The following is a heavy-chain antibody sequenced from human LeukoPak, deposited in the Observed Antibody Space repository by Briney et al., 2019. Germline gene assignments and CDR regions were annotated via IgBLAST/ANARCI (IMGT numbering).Heavy chain of an antibody. V-gene: IGHV3-30*02. J-gene: IGHJ4*02. D-gene: IGHD2-2*01. Sequence: GGSLRLYCAASGFTFSSYGMHWVRQAPGKGLEWVAFIRYDGSNKYYADSVKGRFTISRDNSKNKLYLQMNSLRAEDTAVYYCAKGDIVVVPAAIGGDYWGQGTLVTVSS. CDR3: AKGDIVVVPAAIGGDY. CDR1: GFTFSSYG. CDR2: IRYDGSNK.